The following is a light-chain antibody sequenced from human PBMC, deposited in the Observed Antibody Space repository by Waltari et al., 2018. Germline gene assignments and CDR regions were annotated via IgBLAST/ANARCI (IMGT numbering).Light chain of an antibody. J-gene: IGLJ2*01. V-gene: IGLV2-14*03. CDR3: SSYRSDNTLI. CDR1: SSDVGAYNY. CDR2: DVS. Sequence: QSALTQPASVSGSPGQSLIISCTGTSSDVGAYNYVSWYQQHPGKVPKLMIYDVSQRPSGISSRFSASKSGNAASLTISGLQFEDEADYYCSSYRSDNTLIFGGGTKLTVL.